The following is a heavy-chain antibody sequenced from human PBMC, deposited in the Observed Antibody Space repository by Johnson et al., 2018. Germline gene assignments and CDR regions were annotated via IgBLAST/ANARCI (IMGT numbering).Heavy chain of an antibody. CDR1: GFTVSNTY. D-gene: IGHD3-16*01. V-gene: IGHV3-66*02. Sequence: VQLQESGGGLVQPGGSLRLSCAVSGFTVSNTYMTWVRQAPGGGLEWVSIIYSGGTTYYADSMKGRFTISRDNSENTLYLEMSNLRPEDTAIYYCARAGGSAYDAFDIWGQGTMVTVSS. CDR3: ARAGGSAYDAFDI. J-gene: IGHJ3*02. CDR2: IYSGGTT.